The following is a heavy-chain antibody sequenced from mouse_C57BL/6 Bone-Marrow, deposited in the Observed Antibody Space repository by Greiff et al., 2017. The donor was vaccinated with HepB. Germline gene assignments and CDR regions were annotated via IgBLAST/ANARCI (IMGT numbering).Heavy chain of an antibody. CDR2: IYPGSGST. V-gene: IGHV1-55*01. D-gene: IGHD3-2*02. J-gene: IGHJ4*01. CDR1: GYTFTSYW. Sequence: QVQLQQPGAELVKPGASVKMSCKASGYTFTSYWITWVKQRPGQGLEWIGDIYPGSGSTNYHEKFKSKATLTVDTSSSTAYMQISSLTAEDSAVYYCARDSSGYGAMDYWGQGTSVTVSS. CDR3: ARDSSGYGAMDY.